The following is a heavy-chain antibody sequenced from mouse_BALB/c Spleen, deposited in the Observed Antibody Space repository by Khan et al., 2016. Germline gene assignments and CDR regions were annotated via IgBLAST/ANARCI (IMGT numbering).Heavy chain of an antibody. D-gene: IGHD2-3*01. Sequence: QVQLQQSGAELARPGASVKLSCKASGYTFTNYWMQWVKQRPGQGLEWIGAIYPGDGDTRYTQKFKDKATLTADKSSSTAYMQLSSLASEDSAGYYGARGGLYDASYWGQGTLVTVSA. J-gene: IGHJ3*01. V-gene: IGHV1-87*01. CDR1: GYTFTNYW. CDR2: IYPGDGDT. CDR3: ARGGLYDASY.